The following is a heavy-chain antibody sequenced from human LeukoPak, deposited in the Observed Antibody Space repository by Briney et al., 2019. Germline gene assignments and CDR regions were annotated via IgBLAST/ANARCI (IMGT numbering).Heavy chain of an antibody. CDR2: INHSGYT. Sequence: SETLSLTCAVSGVSFNDYYWSWVRQTPGKRLEWIGEINHSGYTNDSPSLKSRVTLSIDTSRKQFSLNLRSVTVADTGIYYCTRMTTGHDYWGQGTLVTVSS. CDR1: GVSFNDYY. CDR3: TRMTTGHDY. D-gene: IGHD4-17*01. J-gene: IGHJ4*02. V-gene: IGHV4-34*01.